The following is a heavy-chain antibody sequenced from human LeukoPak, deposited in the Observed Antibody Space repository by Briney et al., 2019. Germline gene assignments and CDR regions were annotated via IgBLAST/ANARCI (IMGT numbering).Heavy chain of an antibody. D-gene: IGHD2-8*01. CDR3: ARRYCTNGVCYDDRGAFDI. CDR1: GYTFTSYG. CDR2: IGAYNGNT. Sequence: GASVKVSCKASGYTFTSYGISWVRQAPGQGLEWMGWIGAYNGNTNYAQKLQGRVTMTTDTSTSTAYMELRSLRSDDTAVYYCARRYCTNGVCYDDRGAFDIWGQGTMVTVSS. J-gene: IGHJ3*02. V-gene: IGHV1-18*01.